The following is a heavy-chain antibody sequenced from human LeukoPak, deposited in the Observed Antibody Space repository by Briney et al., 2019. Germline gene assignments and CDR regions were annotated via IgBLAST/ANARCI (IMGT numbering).Heavy chain of an antibody. CDR1: GFTFSSYW. J-gene: IGHJ4*02. CDR2: INSDGSST. V-gene: IGHV3-74*01. D-gene: IGHD4-17*01. Sequence: GGSLRLSCAASGFTFSSYWMHWVRQAPGKGLVWVSRINSDGSSTSYADSVKGRFTISRDNAKNTLYLQMNSLRAEDTAVYYCARVVETIYYGDYGDYWGQGTLVTVSS. CDR3: ARVVETIYYGDYGDY.